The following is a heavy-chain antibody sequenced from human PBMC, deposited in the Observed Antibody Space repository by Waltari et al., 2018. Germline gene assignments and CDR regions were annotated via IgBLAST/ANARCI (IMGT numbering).Heavy chain of an antibody. CDR1: GYTFTDYY. J-gene: IGHJ4*02. Sequence: EVQLVQSGAEVKKPGATVKISCKASGYTFTDYYMHWVQQAPGKGLEWMGRVDPENGETIYAEKFQGRVTITADTSTDTAYMELSSLRSEDTAVYYCAVSKNIVVVPPLDNWGQGTLVTVSS. CDR3: AVSKNIVVVPPLDN. CDR2: VDPENGET. D-gene: IGHD2-2*01. V-gene: IGHV1-69-2*01.